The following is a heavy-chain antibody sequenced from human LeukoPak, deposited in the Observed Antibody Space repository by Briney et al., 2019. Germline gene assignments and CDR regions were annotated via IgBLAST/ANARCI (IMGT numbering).Heavy chain of an antibody. V-gene: IGHV1-8*02. D-gene: IGHD6-19*01. Sequence: ASVKVSCKASGYTFTSYAMNWVRQAPGQGLEWMGWMNPNSGNTGYAQKFQGRVTMTRNTSISTAYMELSSLRSEDTAVYYCARDSSGWYHWFDPWGQGTLVTVSS. J-gene: IGHJ5*02. CDR1: GYTFTSYA. CDR2: MNPNSGNT. CDR3: ARDSSGWYHWFDP.